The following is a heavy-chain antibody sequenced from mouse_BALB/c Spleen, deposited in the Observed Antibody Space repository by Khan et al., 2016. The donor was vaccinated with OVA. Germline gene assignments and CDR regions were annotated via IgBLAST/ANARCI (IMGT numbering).Heavy chain of an antibody. CDR1: GYSITSDYA. CDR2: ISYSGST. CDR3: ASMILYYYGCNFEGYYFDY. V-gene: IGHV3-2*02. J-gene: IGHJ2*01. D-gene: IGHD2-2*01. Sequence: EVQLQESGPGLVKPSQSLSLTCTVTGYSITSDYAWNWIRQFPGNKLEWMGYISYSGSTAYNPYLKSRTPFTRDTSKNQVFLQLNSVTTEYIDTYYCASMILYYYGCNFEGYYFDYWGQCTTLTVSS.